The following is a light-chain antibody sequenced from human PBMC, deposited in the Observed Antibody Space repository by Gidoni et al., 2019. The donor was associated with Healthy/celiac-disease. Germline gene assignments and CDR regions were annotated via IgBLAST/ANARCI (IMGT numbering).Light chain of an antibody. CDR2: WAS. CDR3: QQYYSTPMYT. Sequence: DIVMTQSPDSLAVSLGERATINCKSSQSVLYSSNNKNYLAWYQQKPGQPPTLLIYWASTREPGVPDRFSGSGSGTDFTLTISSLQAEDVAVYYCQQYYSTPMYTFGQGTKLEIK. V-gene: IGKV4-1*01. CDR1: QSVLYSSNNKNY. J-gene: IGKJ2*01.